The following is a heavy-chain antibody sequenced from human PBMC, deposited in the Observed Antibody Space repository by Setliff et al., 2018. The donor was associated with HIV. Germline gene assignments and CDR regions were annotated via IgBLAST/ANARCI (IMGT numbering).Heavy chain of an antibody. D-gene: IGHD4-17*01. CDR2: IYHAGNT. Sequence: SETLSLTCTVTGYSISSGYYWAWIRQPPGKGLEWIGHIYHAGNTYYNPSLKSRVTISVDTSKNQISLRLNSLTAADTALYYCARGTTLNVVPDAFDIWGQGTMVTISS. V-gene: IGHV4-38-2*02. J-gene: IGHJ3*02. CDR3: ARGTTLNVVPDAFDI. CDR1: GYSISSGYY.